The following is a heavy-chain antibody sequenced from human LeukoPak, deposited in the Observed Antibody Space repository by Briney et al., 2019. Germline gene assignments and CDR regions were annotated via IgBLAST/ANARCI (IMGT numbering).Heavy chain of an antibody. CDR2: IRSKAYGGTT. Sequence: GGSLRLSCTASGFTFGDYAMSWFRQAPGKWLECVGFIRSKAYGGTTEYAASVKGRFTISRDDSKNTLYLQMNSLKTEDTAVYYRTTSNWNKELYYYYYCYMDVWGKGTTVTVSS. V-gene: IGHV3-49*03. J-gene: IGHJ6*03. D-gene: IGHD1/OR15-1a*01. CDR3: TTSNWNKELYYYYYCYMDV. CDR1: GFTFGDYA.